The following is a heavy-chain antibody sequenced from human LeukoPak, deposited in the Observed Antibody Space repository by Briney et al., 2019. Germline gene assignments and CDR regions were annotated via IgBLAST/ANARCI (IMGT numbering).Heavy chain of an antibody. V-gene: IGHV3-7*01. J-gene: IGHJ4*02. Sequence: GGSLRLSCAASGFTFSSYWMSWVRQAPGKRLEWVANIKQDGSEKYYVDSVKGRFTISRDNAKNSLYLQMNSLRAEDTAVYYCARKSGGYWVRETFDYWGQGTLVTVSS. D-gene: IGHD6-19*01. CDR2: IKQDGSEK. CDR3: ARKSGGYWVRETFDY. CDR1: GFTFSSYW.